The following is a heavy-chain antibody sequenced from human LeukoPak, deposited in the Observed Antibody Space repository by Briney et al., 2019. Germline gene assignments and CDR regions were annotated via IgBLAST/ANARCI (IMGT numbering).Heavy chain of an antibody. Sequence: PSETLSLTCTVSGGSITNYHWTWIRQPPGKGLEWIGYMHYSGFTSYMPSLKSRVTISVDTSKNQLSPKLNSVSAADTAVYFCARDAGTGWYFDLWGRGTLVTVSS. CDR3: ARDAGTGWYFDL. CDR2: MHYSGFT. CDR1: GGSITNYH. D-gene: IGHD3/OR15-3a*01. J-gene: IGHJ2*01. V-gene: IGHV4-59*01.